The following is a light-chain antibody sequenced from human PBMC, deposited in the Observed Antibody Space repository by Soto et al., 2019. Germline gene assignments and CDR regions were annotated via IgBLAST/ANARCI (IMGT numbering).Light chain of an antibody. CDR3: QQYGSSPRT. CDR2: GAS. CDR1: QSVSSSY. V-gene: IGKV3-20*01. J-gene: IGKJ1*01. Sequence: ESVLTRSPGTLSLSPGERATLSCRASQSVSSSYLAWYQQKPGQAPRLLIYGASSRATGIPDRFSGSGSGTDFTLTISRLEPEDFAVYYCQQYGSSPRTFGQGTKV.